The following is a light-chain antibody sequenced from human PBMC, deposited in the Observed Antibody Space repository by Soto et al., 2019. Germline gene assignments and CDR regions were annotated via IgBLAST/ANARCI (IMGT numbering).Light chain of an antibody. CDR1: QSVRSMY. CDR2: GAS. CDR3: QRYDSLRT. V-gene: IGKV3-20*01. J-gene: IGKJ1*01. Sequence: EIVLTQSPGTLSLSPVERATLSGRASQSVRSMYLAWYQQKRGQAPRLLIYGASSRATGIPDRFSGSGSGTDFTLTIGRVEPEDFAVYYCQRYDSLRTFGQGTKVDI.